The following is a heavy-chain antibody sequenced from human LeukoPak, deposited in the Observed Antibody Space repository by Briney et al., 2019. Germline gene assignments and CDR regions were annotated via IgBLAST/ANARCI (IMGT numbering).Heavy chain of an antibody. V-gene: IGHV1-18*01. CDR3: ARGSSSWLVRYGWFDP. CDR2: ISAYNGNT. Sequence: ASVKVSCTASGYTFTSYGISWVRQAPGQGLEWMGWISAYNGNTNYAQKLQGRVTMTTDTSTSTAYMELRSLRSDDTAVYYCARGSSSWLVRYGWFDPWGQGTLVTVSS. D-gene: IGHD6-13*01. J-gene: IGHJ5*02. CDR1: GYTFTSYG.